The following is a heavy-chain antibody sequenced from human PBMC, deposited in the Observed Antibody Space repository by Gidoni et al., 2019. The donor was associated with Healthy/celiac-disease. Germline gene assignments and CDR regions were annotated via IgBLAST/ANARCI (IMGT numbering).Heavy chain of an antibody. CDR3: ARHLAARGMDYYMDV. V-gene: IGHV5-51*01. CDR1: GHSFTSYW. J-gene: IGHJ6*03. Sequence: EVQLVQSGAEVKKPGESLKISCKGSGHSFTSYWLGWVRQMPGKGLEWMGITYPGDSATSYSPSFQGQVTISADKSISTVYLQWSILKASDTAMYYCARHLAARGMDYYMDVWGKGTTVTVSS. CDR2: TYPGDSAT. D-gene: IGHD6-6*01.